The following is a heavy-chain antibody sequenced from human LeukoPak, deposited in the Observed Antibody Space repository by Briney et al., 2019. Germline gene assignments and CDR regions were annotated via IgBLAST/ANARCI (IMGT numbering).Heavy chain of an antibody. CDR3: AKDHYWSIDY. CDR2: IKQDGSET. V-gene: IGHV3-7*01. D-gene: IGHD3-3*01. CDR1: GFIFTTYW. Sequence: GVLRLSCGASGFIFTTYWMNWVRQAPGKGLEWVANIKQDGSETYYVDSVKGRFTISRDIAKNTLYLQMNSLRAEDTGVYYCAKDHYWSIDYWGRGTLVTVSS. J-gene: IGHJ4*02.